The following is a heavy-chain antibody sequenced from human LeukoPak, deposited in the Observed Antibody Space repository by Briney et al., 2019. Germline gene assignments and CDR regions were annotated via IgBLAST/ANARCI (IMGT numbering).Heavy chain of an antibody. CDR3: ARCEWELENWFDP. D-gene: IGHD1-26*01. Sequence: SETLSLTCTVSGGSISSSSYYWGWIRQPPGKGLEGIGSIYYSGSTYYNPSLKSRVTISVDTSKNQFSLKLSSVTAADTAVYYCARCEWELENWFDPWGQGTLVTVSS. CDR1: GGSISSSSYY. CDR2: IYYSGST. J-gene: IGHJ5*02. V-gene: IGHV4-39*01.